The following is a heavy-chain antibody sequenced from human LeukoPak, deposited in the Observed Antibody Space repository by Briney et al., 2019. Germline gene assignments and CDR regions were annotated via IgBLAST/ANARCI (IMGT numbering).Heavy chain of an antibody. J-gene: IGHJ5*02. CDR1: GFTFSNYW. D-gene: IGHD3-9*01. CDR2: IKQDGSEK. V-gene: IGHV3-7*01. Sequence: GGSLRLSCAASGFTFSNYWMTWVRQAPGKGLEWVANIKQDGSEKYCVDSLKGRFTISRDNAKNSLYLQMNSLRTEDTAVYYCARAHPISWSQGTLVTVSS. CDR3: ARAHPIS.